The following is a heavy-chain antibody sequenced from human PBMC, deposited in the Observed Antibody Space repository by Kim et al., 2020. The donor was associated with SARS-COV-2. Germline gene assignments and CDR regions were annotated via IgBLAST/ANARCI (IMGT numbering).Heavy chain of an antibody. V-gene: IGHV3-30*18. CDR2: ISYDGSNK. Sequence: GGSLRLSCAASGFTFSSYGMHWVRQAPGKGLEWVAVISYDGSNKYYADSVKGRFTISRDNSKNTLYLQMNSLRAEDTAVYYCAKDGVYSNSYYYYYYMDV. CDR3: AKDGVYSNSYYYYYYMDV. D-gene: IGHD4-4*01. CDR1: GFTFSSYG. J-gene: IGHJ6*03.